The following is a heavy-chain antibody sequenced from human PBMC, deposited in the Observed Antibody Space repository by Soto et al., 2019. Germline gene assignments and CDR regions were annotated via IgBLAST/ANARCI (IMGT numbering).Heavy chain of an antibody. V-gene: IGHV4-39*01. CDR2: IYYSGST. J-gene: IGHJ4*02. CDR1: GGSISSSSYY. D-gene: IGHD3-10*01. CDR3: ARQWGYYGSGSPLIDY. Sequence: SETLSLTCTVSGGSISSSSYYWGWIRQPPGKGLEWIGSIYYSGSTYYNPSLKSRVTISVDTSKNQFSLKLSSVTAADTAVYYCARQWGYYGSGSPLIDYWGQGTLVTVSS.